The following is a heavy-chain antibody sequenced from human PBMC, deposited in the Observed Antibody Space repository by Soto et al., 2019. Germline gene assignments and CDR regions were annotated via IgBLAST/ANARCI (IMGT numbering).Heavy chain of an antibody. D-gene: IGHD4-4*01. CDR2: ISAYNGNT. Sequence: ASVKVSCKASGYTFTSYGISWVRQAPGQGLEWMGWISAYNGNTNYAQKLQGRVTMTTDTSTSTAYMELRSLRSDDTAVYYCASEGNGYSNYLNNWFDPWGQGTLVTVSS. J-gene: IGHJ5*02. CDR1: GYTFTSYG. V-gene: IGHV1-18*04. CDR3: ASEGNGYSNYLNNWFDP.